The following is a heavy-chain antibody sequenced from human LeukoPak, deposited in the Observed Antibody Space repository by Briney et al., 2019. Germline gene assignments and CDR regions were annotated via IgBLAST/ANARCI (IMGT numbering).Heavy chain of an antibody. J-gene: IGHJ3*02. CDR1: GYTFTSYG. D-gene: IGHD1/OR15-1a*01. CDR3: ARIIGYKQQFGNAFDI. CDR2: VSAYNGNT. V-gene: IGHV1-18*01. Sequence: GASVKVSCKASGYTFTSYGISWVRQAPGQGLEWMGWVSAYNGNTNYAQKLQGRVTMTTDTSTSTAYMELRSLRSDDTAVYYCARIIGYKQQFGNAFDIWGQGTMVTVSS.